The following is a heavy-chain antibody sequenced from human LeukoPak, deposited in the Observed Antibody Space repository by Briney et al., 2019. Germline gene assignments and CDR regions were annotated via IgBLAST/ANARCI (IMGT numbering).Heavy chain of an antibody. CDR2: ISAYNGNT. J-gene: IGHJ4*02. CDR3: ARVMITFGGVIVTIDY. CDR1: GYTFTSYG. D-gene: IGHD3-16*02. V-gene: IGHV1-18*01. Sequence: ASVKVSCKASGYTFTSYGISWVRQAPGQGLEWMGWISAYNGNTNYAQKLQGRVTKTTDTSTSTAYMELRSLRSDDTAVYYCARVMITFGGVIVTIDYWGQGTLVTVSS.